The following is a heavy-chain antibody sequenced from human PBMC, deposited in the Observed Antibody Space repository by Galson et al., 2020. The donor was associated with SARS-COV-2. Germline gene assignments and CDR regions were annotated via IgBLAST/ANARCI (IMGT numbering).Heavy chain of an antibody. CDR3: ARGRQGVVPSPVLGLGPFYSYYYMDV. V-gene: IGHV4-34*01. J-gene: IGHJ6*03. Sequence: SETLSLTCAVYGESFSGYSWTWIRQAPGKGLEWIGEINPGGGSNYSPSLSSRVTLSLDTSKNQFALKLTSVTAADTALYFCARGRQGVVPSPVLGLGPFYSYYYMDVWSRGTTVTVSS. D-gene: IGHD3-16*01. CDR1: GESFSGYS. CDR2: INPGGGS.